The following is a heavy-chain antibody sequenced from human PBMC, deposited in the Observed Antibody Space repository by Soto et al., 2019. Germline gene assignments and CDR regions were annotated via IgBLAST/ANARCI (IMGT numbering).Heavy chain of an antibody. CDR1: GFTFSNAW. Sequence: ESLLLSGAASGFTFSNAWMSWVRQAPGKGLEWVGRIKSKTDGGTTDYAAPVKGRFTISRDDSKNTLYLQMNSLKTEDTAVYYCTGPLAEQDDYWGQGTLVTVSS. J-gene: IGHJ4*02. CDR3: TGPLAEQDDY. D-gene: IGHD6-19*01. CDR2: IKSKTDGGTT. V-gene: IGHV3-15*01.